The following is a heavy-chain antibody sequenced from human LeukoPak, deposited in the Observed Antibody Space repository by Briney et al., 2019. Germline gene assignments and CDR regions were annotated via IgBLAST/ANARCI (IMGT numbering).Heavy chain of an antibody. CDR2: IYYSGST. CDR1: GGSISSYY. V-gene: IGHV4-59*12. Sequence: SETLSLTCTVSGGSISSYYWSWLRQPPGKGLEWIGYIYYSGSTNYNPSLKSRVTISVDTSKNQFSLKLSSVTAADTAVYYCARTGITMIVVARYDGFDYWGQGTLVTVSS. D-gene: IGHD3-22*01. J-gene: IGHJ4*02. CDR3: ARTGITMIVVARYDGFDY.